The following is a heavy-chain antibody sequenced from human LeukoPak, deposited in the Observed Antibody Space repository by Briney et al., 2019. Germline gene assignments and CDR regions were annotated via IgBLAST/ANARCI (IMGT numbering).Heavy chain of an antibody. D-gene: IGHD3-10*01. J-gene: IGHJ6*03. V-gene: IGHV1-18*01. CDR2: ISAYNGNT. CDR1: GYTFTSYG. CDR3: ARDSLLWFGELFPHYYHYMDV. Sequence: ASVKVSCTASGYTFTSYGISWVRQAPGQGLEWMGWISAYNGNTNYAQKLQGRVTMTTDTSTSTAYMELRSLRSDDTAVYYCARDSLLWFGELFPHYYHYMDVWGKGTTVTVSS.